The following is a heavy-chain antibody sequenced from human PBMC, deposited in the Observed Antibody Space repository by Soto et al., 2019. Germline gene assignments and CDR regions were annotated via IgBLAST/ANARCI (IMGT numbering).Heavy chain of an antibody. CDR3: AKDEYYYDSSGYDAFDI. D-gene: IGHD3-22*01. CDR2: ISGSGGST. V-gene: IGHV3-23*01. J-gene: IGHJ3*02. CDR1: VFTFISYA. Sequence: GWSLRLSCAASVFTFISYAMRWVRQAPGKGLEWVSAISGSGGSTYYADSVKGRFTISRDNSKNTLYLQMNSLRAEDTAVYYCAKDEYYYDSSGYDAFDIWGQGTMVTVSS.